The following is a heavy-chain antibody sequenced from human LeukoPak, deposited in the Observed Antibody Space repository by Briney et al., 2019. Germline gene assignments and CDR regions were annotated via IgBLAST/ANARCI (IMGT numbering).Heavy chain of an antibody. CDR3: AKDLDSSSSPGGFDY. Sequence: PGGSLRLSCAASGFTFDDYAMHWVRQAPGKGLEWVSLISWDGGSTYYADSVKGRFTISRDNSKNSLYLQMNSLRAEDTALYYCAKDLDSSSSPGGFDYWGQGTLVTVPS. D-gene: IGHD6-6*01. J-gene: IGHJ4*02. CDR2: ISWDGGST. V-gene: IGHV3-43D*04. CDR1: GFTFDDYA.